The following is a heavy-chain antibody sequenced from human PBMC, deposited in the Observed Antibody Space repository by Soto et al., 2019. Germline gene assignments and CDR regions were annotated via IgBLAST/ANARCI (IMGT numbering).Heavy chain of an antibody. CDR2: IRYSEST. J-gene: IGHJ3*01. Sequence: SETLSLTCTVSGDSISSGGYYWTWVRQRPGKGLEWIGYIRYSESTYYNPSLKSRVIVSIDTSKNQFSLRLSSVTAADTAVYFCTRGAWGYAFDVWGQGTMVTVSS. D-gene: IGHD3-16*01. CDR1: GDSISSGGYY. CDR3: TRGAWGYAFDV. V-gene: IGHV4-31*03.